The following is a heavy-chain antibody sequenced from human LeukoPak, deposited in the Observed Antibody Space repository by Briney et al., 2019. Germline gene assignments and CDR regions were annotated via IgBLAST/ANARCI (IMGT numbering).Heavy chain of an antibody. CDR1: GFTFSSYE. J-gene: IGHJ4*02. Sequence: GGCLRLSCAASGFTFSSYEMNWVRQAPGKGLEWVSYMSSSGSTIYYADSVKGRFTISRDNAKNSLYLQMNSLRAEDTAVYYCARANHYDFWSGYRDSSGDYFDYWGQGTLVTVSS. V-gene: IGHV3-48*03. D-gene: IGHD3-3*01. CDR3: ARANHYDFWSGYRDSSGDYFDY. CDR2: MSSSGSTI.